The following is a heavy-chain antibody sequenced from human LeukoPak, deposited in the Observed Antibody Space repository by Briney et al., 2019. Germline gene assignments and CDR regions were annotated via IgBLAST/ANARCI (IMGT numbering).Heavy chain of an antibody. J-gene: IGHJ3*02. CDR1: GGSISSSSYY. V-gene: IGHV4-39*07. D-gene: IGHD1-26*01. CDR3: ARDRRGGSYHDAFDI. Sequence: TSETLSLTCTVSGGSISSSSYYWGWIRQPPGKGLEWIGSIYYSGSTYYNPSLKSRVTISVDTSKNQFSLKLSSVTAADTAVYYCARDRRGGSYHDAFDIWGQGTMVTVSS. CDR2: IYYSGST.